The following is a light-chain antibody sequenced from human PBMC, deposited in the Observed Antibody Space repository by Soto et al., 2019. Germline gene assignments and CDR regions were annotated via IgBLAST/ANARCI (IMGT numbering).Light chain of an antibody. J-gene: IGKJ2*01. CDR2: DAS. CDR1: QSISSW. CDR3: QQYNSYSYT. Sequence: DIQMTQSPSTLSASVGDRVTITCRASQSISSWLAWYQQKPGKAPKLLIYDASSLESGVPSRFRGSGSGTEFTLTISSLQPYDFATYYCQQYNSYSYTFGQGTKVDIK. V-gene: IGKV1-5*01.